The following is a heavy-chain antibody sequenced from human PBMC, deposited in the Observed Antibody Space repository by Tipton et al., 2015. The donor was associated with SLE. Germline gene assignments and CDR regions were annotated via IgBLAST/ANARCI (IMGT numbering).Heavy chain of an antibody. V-gene: IGHV3-21*01. CDR1: GFTFSSYS. CDR2: ISSSSSYI. Sequence: SLRLSCAASGFTFSSYSMNWVRQAPGKGLEWVSSISSSSSYIYYASSVKGRFTISRDNAKNTLYLQLNSLGAEDTAVYYCARTNLIAARQRGVFDYWGQGTLVTVSS. J-gene: IGHJ4*02. CDR3: ARTNLIAARQRGVFDY. D-gene: IGHD6-6*01.